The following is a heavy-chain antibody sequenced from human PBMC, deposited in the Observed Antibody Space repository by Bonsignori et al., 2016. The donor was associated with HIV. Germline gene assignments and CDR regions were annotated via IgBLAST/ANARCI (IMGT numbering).Heavy chain of an antibody. J-gene: IGHJ4*02. Sequence: WIRQPPGKGLEWVANIKQDGSEKYYVDSVKGRFTISRDNAKNSLYLQMNSLRAEDTAVYYCARSGITIFGVVIRWGYFDYWGQGTLVTVSS. D-gene: IGHD3-3*01. V-gene: IGHV3-7*01. CDR3: ARSGITIFGVVIRWGYFDY. CDR2: IKQDGSEK.